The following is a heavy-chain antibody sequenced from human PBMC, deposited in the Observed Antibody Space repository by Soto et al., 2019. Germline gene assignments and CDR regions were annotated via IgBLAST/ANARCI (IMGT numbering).Heavy chain of an antibody. CDR3: VRGKGGEVIESEENWFDP. CDR1: GGSFSAYS. CDR2: INHSGST. Sequence: ASETLSLTCAVYGGSFSAYSWTWIRQPPGKGLEWIGEINHSGSTNYNPSLKSRVTLSVDTSKNQFSLNLRAVTAADTAVYYCVRGKGGEVIESEENWFDPWGQGTPVTVSS. D-gene: IGHD3-16*01. V-gene: IGHV4-34*01. J-gene: IGHJ5*02.